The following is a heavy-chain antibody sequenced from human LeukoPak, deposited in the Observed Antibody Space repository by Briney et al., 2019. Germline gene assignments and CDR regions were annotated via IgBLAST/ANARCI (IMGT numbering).Heavy chain of an antibody. CDR2: INQDGSEE. V-gene: IGHV3-7*01. J-gene: IGHJ5*02. Sequence: GGSLRLSCAASGFTFSIYWMSWVRQVPGKGLEWVANINQDGSEEYYVDSVKGRFTISRDNAKNSLYLQMNSLRAEDTAVYYCARSVVIAMDVWFDPWGQGTLVTVSS. D-gene: IGHD2-21*01. CDR3: ARSVVIAMDVWFDP. CDR1: GFTFSIYW.